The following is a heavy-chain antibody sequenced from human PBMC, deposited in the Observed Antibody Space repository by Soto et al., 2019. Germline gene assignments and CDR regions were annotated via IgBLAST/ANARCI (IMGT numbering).Heavy chain of an antibody. CDR3: AKQIGFYDILTGWFGPYYYYGMDV. V-gene: IGHV3-23*01. D-gene: IGHD3-9*01. CDR2: ISGSGGST. J-gene: IGHJ6*02. Sequence: GGSLRLSCAASGFTFSSYAMSWVRQAPGKGLEWVSAISGSGGSTYYADSVKGRFTISRDNSKNTLYLQMNSLRAEDTAVYYCAKQIGFYDILTGWFGPYYYYGMDVWGQGTTVTVSS. CDR1: GFTFSSYA.